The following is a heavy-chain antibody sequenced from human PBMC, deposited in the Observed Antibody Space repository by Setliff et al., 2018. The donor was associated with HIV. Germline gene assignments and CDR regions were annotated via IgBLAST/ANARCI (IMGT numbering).Heavy chain of an antibody. D-gene: IGHD2-15*01. Sequence: SETLSLTCTVSGGSISSHYWSWIRQPPGKGLEWIGYIFYSGTTNYNPSLKSRLTISTDASKNQFSLKLSSVTTADTAVYYCARATATWLVDNWGQGTLVTVSS. CDR1: GGSISSHY. J-gene: IGHJ4*02. CDR3: ARATATWLVDN. V-gene: IGHV4-59*11. CDR2: IFYSGTT.